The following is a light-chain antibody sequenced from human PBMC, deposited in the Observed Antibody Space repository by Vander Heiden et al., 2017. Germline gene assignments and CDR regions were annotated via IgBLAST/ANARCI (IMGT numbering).Light chain of an antibody. J-gene: IGLJ3*02. CDR3: QVRDSSTNWV. V-gene: IGLV3-9*01. CDR2: DDD. Sequence: SYELTQSPPLSVALGQTATITCEGHDIGSRHVHWYQRKPGQAPVLVIYDDDYRPSGIPERFSGSNSGNTATLTISRAQAGDEADYFCQVRDSSTNWVFGGGTKMTVL. CDR1: DIGSRH.